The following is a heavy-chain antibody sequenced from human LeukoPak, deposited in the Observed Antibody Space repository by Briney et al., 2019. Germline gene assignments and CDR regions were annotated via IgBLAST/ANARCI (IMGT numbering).Heavy chain of an antibody. D-gene: IGHD6-13*01. CDR1: GFTFSSYV. J-gene: IGHJ4*02. V-gene: IGHV3-23*01. CDR2: ISGSGGST. CDR3: AKGGRITAVLPFDY. Sequence: PGGSLRLSCAASGFTFSSYVMSWVRQAPGKGLEWVSAISGSGGSTYYADSVKGRFTISRDNSKNTLYLQVSSLRAEDMAVYRCAKGGRITAVLPFDYWGQGTLVTVSS.